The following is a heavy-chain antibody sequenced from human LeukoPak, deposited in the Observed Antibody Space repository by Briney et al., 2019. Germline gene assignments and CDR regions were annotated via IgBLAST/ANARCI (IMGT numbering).Heavy chain of an antibody. CDR3: ARAINYYGSGSYGGYFDY. CDR1: GYTFISYG. V-gene: IGHV1-18*01. CDR2: ISAHNGNT. D-gene: IGHD3-10*01. Sequence: ASVKVSCKASGYTFISYGISWVRQAPGQGLEWMGWISAHNGNTNYAQKLQGRVTMTTDTSTSTASMELRSLRSDDTAVYYCARAINYYGSGSYGGYFDYWGQGTLVTVYS. J-gene: IGHJ4*02.